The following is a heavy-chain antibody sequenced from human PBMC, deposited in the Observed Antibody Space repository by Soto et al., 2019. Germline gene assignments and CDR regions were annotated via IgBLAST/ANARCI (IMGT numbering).Heavy chain of an antibody. CDR2: IWYDGSNK. J-gene: IGHJ6*02. D-gene: IGHD2-2*01. CDR1: GFTFSSYG. CDR3: ARVAPSNYGMDV. V-gene: IGHV3-33*01. Sequence: QMQLVESGGGVVQPGRSLRLSCGVSGFTFSSYGMHWVRQAPDKGLEWVAVIWYDGSNKYYADSVQGRFTISRDNSKNTLYLQMNSLRAEDTAVYYCARVAPSNYGMDVWGQGTTVTVSS.